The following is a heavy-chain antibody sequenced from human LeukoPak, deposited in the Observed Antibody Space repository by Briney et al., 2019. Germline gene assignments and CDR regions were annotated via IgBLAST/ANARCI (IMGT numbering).Heavy chain of an antibody. D-gene: IGHD2-2*01. CDR1: GYTFTSYG. Sequence: ASVKVSCKASGYTFTSYGISWVRQAPGQGLERMGWISAYNANTNYAQKLQGRVTMTTDTSTSTAYMELRSLRSDDTAVYYCARGRYGYCSSTSCYVFDYWGQGTLVTVS. CDR3: ARGRYGYCSSTSCYVFDY. J-gene: IGHJ4*02. CDR2: ISAYNANT. V-gene: IGHV1-18*01.